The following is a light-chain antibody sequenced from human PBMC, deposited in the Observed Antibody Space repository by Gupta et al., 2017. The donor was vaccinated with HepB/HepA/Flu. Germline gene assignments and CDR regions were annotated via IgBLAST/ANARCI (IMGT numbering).Light chain of an antibody. J-gene: IGLJ3*02. CDR1: SVRSSW. CDR3: NARDSSGNHLV. CDR2: GRN. Sequence: SSVLPQAPAVSVALGPTVRITCQGDSVRSSWVSWYQQKPVQAPVLVIYGRNNRHSGIPDRFSSSSSGNTASLTITGAQAEDEADYYCNARDSSGNHLVFGGGTKLTVL. V-gene: IGLV3-19*01.